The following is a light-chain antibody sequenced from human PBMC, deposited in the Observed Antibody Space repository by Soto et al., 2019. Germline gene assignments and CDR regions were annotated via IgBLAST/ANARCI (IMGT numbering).Light chain of an antibody. J-gene: IGLJ2*01. CDR2: EVS. CDR1: SSDVGGYNY. CDR3: SSFVGSSTVVV. Sequence: QSALTQPASVSGSPGQSITISCTGTSSDVGGYNYVSWYQQHPGKAPKLMIYEVSNRPSGVSNRFSGSKSGNTASLTISGLQAEDEADYYCSSFVGSSTVVVFGGGTKVTVL. V-gene: IGLV2-14*01.